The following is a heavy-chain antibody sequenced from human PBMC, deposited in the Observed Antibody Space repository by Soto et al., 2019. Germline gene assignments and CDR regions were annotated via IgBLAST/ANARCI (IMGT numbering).Heavy chain of an antibody. CDR3: ARDSHSGSKYNWFDP. Sequence: QVQLQESGPGLVKPSETLSLTCTVSGGSISSYYWSWIRQPPGKGLEWIGYIYYIGSTNYNPSLKSRVTISAALSKXQFSLKRSSVTAADTAVYYCARDSHSGSKYNWFDPGGQGTLVTVSS. CDR2: IYYIGST. J-gene: IGHJ5*02. V-gene: IGHV4-59*01. D-gene: IGHD3-10*01. CDR1: GGSISSYY.